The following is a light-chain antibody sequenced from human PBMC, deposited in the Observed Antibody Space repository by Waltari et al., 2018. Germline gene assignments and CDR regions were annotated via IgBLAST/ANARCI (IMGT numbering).Light chain of an antibody. CDR2: WAS. J-gene: IGKJ4*01. CDR1: QSVLYSSNNKNY. CDR3: QQYYSTPLT. Sequence: DIVMTQSPDSLAVSLGERATIHCKSSQSVLYSSNNKNYLAWYQQKPGQPPKLLIYWASTRESGVPYRFSGSGSGIDFTLTISSLQAEDVAVYYCQQYYSTPLTFGGGTKVEIK. V-gene: IGKV4-1*01.